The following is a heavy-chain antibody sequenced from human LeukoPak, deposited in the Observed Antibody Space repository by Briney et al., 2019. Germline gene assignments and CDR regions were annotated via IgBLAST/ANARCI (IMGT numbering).Heavy chain of an antibody. Sequence: ASVKVSCKASGGTFSSYAISWVRQAPGQGLEWMGGIIPIFGTANYAQKFQGRVTITADESTSTAYMELSSLRSEDTAVYYCARDGSSGWSFPYYFDYWGQGTLVTVSS. CDR1: GGTFSSYA. J-gene: IGHJ4*02. D-gene: IGHD6-19*01. CDR3: ARDGSSGWSFPYYFDY. CDR2: IIPIFGTA. V-gene: IGHV1-69*13.